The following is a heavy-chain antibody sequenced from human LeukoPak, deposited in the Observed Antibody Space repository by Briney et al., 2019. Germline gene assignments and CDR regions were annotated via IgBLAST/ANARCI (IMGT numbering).Heavy chain of an antibody. CDR3: SRVMSDCGSVMCYKGYLDS. CDR1: GAAMNSGDYY. CDR2: IHYNGAT. Sequence: PSETQSLTCSVSGAAMNSGDYYWTWIRQSPGMGLEWIAYIHYNGATYYNPSLKSRLSVSLDTSRNQFSLNLNSVTAADTAVYFCSRVMSDCGSVMCYKGYLDSWGQGTLVTVSS. J-gene: IGHJ4*02. D-gene: IGHD2-21*01. V-gene: IGHV4-30-4*08.